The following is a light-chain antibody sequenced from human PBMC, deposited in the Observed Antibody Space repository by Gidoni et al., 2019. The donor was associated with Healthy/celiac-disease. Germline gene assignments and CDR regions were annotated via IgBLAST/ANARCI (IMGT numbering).Light chain of an antibody. J-gene: IGLJ1*01. V-gene: IGLV1-44*01. Sequence: QSVLTQPPSASGTPGPRVTISCSGSSSNIGSTTVNWYQQLPGTAPKLLLYSNNQRPSGVPDRVSGSKSGTSASLAISGLQSEDEADYYCAAWDDSLNGYVFGTGTKVTVL. CDR1: SSNIGSTT. CDR2: SNN. CDR3: AAWDDSLNGYV.